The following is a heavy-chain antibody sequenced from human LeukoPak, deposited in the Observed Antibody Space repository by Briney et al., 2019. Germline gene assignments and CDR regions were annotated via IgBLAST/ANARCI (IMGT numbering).Heavy chain of an antibody. CDR3: ARYYYGSGSYGILYFDY. CDR1: GGSISSYY. J-gene: IGHJ4*02. Sequence: SETLSLTCTVSGGSISSYYWSWIRQPPGKGLEWIGYIYYSGSTNYNPSLKSRVTISVDTSKNQFSLKLSSVTAADTAGYYCARYYYGSGSYGILYFDYWGQGTLVTVSS. V-gene: IGHV4-59*08. D-gene: IGHD3-10*01. CDR2: IYYSGST.